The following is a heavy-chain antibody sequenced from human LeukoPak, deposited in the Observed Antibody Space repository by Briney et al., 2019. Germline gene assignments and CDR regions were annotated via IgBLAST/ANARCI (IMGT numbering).Heavy chain of an antibody. V-gene: IGHV4-34*01. D-gene: IGHD6-19*01. CDR2: INHSGST. J-gene: IGHJ5*02. CDR1: GGSFSGYY. CDR3: ARRGGWPRPWFDP. Sequence: PSETLSLTCAVYGGSFSGYYWSWIRQPPGKGLEWIGEINHSGSTNYNPSLKSRVTISVDTSKNQFSLKLSSVTAADTAVYYCARRGGWPRPWFDPWGQGTLVTVSS.